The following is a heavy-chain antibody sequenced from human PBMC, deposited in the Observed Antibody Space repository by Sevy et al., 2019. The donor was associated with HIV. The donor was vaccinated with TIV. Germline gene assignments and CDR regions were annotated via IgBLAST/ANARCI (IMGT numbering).Heavy chain of an antibody. Sequence: SETLSLTCTVSGGSISSSSYYWGWIRQPPGKGLEWIGSIYYSGSTYYNPSLKSRVTISVDTSKNQFSLKLSSVTAADTTVYYCARLSYSGSYYYYYYMDVWGKGTTVTVSS. CDR2: IYYSGST. J-gene: IGHJ6*03. D-gene: IGHD1-26*01. CDR1: GGSISSSSYY. V-gene: IGHV4-39*01. CDR3: ARLSYSGSYYYYYYMDV.